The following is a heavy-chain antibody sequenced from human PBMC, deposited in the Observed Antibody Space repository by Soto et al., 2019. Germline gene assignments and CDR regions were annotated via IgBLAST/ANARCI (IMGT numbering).Heavy chain of an antibody. V-gene: IGHV3-21*01. CDR2: ISSGSDFI. CDR1: GFTFSSYP. CDR3: ARGATPRINMLLVADAFDI. Sequence: GGSLRLSCAASGFTFSSYPMNWVRQAPGKGLEWVSSISSGSDFIYYADSLKGRFTISRDNARNSLYLHMNSLRAEDTAVYYCARGATPRINMLLVADAFDIWGQGTAVTVS. D-gene: IGHD3-22*01. J-gene: IGHJ3*02.